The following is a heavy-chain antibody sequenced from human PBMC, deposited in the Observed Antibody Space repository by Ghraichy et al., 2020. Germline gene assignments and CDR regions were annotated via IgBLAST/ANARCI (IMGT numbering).Heavy chain of an antibody. Sequence: SETLSLTCTVSGGSISSYYWSWIRQPPGKGLEWIGYLYYSGSTNYNPSLKSRVTISVDTSKNQFSLKLSSVTAADTAVYYCARARYYYDSSGYYYDAFDIWGQGTMVTVSS. J-gene: IGHJ3*02. V-gene: IGHV4-59*01. CDR3: ARARYYYDSSGYYYDAFDI. CDR2: LYYSGST. CDR1: GGSISSYY. D-gene: IGHD3-22*01.